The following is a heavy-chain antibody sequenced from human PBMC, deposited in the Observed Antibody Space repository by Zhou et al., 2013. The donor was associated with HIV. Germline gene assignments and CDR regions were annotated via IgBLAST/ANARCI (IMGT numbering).Heavy chain of an antibody. CDR1: GYIFTSDG. V-gene: IGHV1-69*01. CDR2: IIPMFGKR. Sequence: QVQLVQSGAEVKEPGASVKVSCKASGYIFTSDGINWVRQAPGQGLEWMGEIIPMFGKRDYSQKFQGRVSFTADESTRTAYLEVTGLRSDDTAVYYCARLTSTWDGEIVSWGQGTLVTVSS. CDR3: ARLTSTWDGEIVS. D-gene: IGHD3-10*01. J-gene: IGHJ4*02.